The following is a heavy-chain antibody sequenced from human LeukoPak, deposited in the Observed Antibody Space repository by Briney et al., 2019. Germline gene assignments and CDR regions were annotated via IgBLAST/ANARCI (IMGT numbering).Heavy chain of an antibody. Sequence: GGSLRLSCAASGFTFDDYAMHWVRQAPGKGLEWVSLISGDGGSTYYADSVKGRFTISRDNSKNSLYLQMNSLRTEDTALYYCATNLYSSGWYSSVRFDYWGQGTMVTVSS. CDR2: ISGDGGST. J-gene: IGHJ4*02. V-gene: IGHV3-43*02. D-gene: IGHD6-19*01. CDR1: GFTFDDYA. CDR3: ATNLYSSGWYSSVRFDY.